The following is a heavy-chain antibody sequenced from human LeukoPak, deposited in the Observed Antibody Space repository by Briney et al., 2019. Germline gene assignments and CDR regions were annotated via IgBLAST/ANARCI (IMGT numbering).Heavy chain of an antibody. CDR1: GFTFSSYW. CDR3: ARGWVPSDITLK. V-gene: IGHV3-74*01. D-gene: IGHD3-22*01. J-gene: IGHJ3*01. Sequence: PGGSLRLSCAASGFTFSSYWMHWVRQAPGRGLVWVSRINSDGSDTNYADSVKGRFTISRDNARNTVYLQMNSLRAEDTAVYCCARGWVPSDITLKWGQGTMVTVSS. CDR2: INSDGSDT.